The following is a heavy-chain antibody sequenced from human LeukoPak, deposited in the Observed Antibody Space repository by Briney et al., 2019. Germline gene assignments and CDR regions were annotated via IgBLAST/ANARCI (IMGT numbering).Heavy chain of an antibody. V-gene: IGHV3-21*01. CDR2: ISSSSSYI. CDR3: ARDIGGYGGFDY. Sequence: GGSLRLSCAASGFTFSSYSMNWARQAPGKGLEWVSSISSSSSYIYYADSVKGRFTISRDNAKNSLYLQMNSLRAEDTAVYYCARDIGGYGGFDYWGQGTLVTVSS. CDR1: GFTFSSYS. J-gene: IGHJ4*02. D-gene: IGHD5-12*01.